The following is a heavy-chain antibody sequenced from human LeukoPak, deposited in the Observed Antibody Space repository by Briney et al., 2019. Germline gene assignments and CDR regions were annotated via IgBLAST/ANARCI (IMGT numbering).Heavy chain of an antibody. CDR3: ARDSRFLEWLGLDV. CDR1: GGPISSYY. V-gene: IGHV4-4*07. J-gene: IGHJ6*02. D-gene: IGHD3-3*01. Sequence: KPSETLSLTCTVSGGPISSYYWSWIRQPAGKGLEWIGRIYTSGSTNYNPSLKSRVTMSVDTSKNQFSLKLSSVTAADTAVYYCARDSRFLEWLGLDVWGQGTTVTVSS. CDR2: IYTSGST.